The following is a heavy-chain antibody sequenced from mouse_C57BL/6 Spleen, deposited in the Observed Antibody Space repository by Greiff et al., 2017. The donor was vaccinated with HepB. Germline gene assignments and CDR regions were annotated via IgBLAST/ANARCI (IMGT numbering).Heavy chain of an antibody. J-gene: IGHJ4*01. CDR1: GFSLTSYG. Sequence: QVHVKQSGPGLVQPSQSLSITCTVSGFSLTSYGVHWVRQSPGKGLEWLGVIWSGGSTDYNAAFISRLSISKDNSKSQVFFKMNSLQADDTAIYYCARRNWDRGYYAMDYWGQGTSVTVSS. CDR2: IWSGGST. CDR3: ARRNWDRGYYAMDY. V-gene: IGHV2-2*01. D-gene: IGHD4-1*01.